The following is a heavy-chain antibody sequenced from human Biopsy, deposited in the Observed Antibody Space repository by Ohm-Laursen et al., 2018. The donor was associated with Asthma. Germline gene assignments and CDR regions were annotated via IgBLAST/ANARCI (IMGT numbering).Heavy chain of an antibody. J-gene: IGHJ3*02. Sequence: SLRLSCSASGFSFSNFAIHWVRQAPGKGLEWVGVISKDASTQDYADSVKGRFTMARDNSKNTLDLQMNSLREEDTAVYYCVGDSTDDAFDIWGQGTVVSVSS. CDR1: GFSFSNFA. V-gene: IGHV3-30*01. CDR3: VGDSTDDAFDI. CDR2: ISKDASTQ. D-gene: IGHD1-1*01.